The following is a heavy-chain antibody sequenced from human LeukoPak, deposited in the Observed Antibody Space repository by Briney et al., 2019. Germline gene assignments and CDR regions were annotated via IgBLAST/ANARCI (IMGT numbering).Heavy chain of an antibody. Sequence: PSETLSLTCTVSGGSISSYYWSWIRQPPGKGLEWIGYIYYSGSTNYNPSLKSRVTISVDTSKNQFSLKLSSVTAADTAVYYCARAPQNYYDSSGYKGYFDYWGQGTLVTVSS. CDR3: ARAPQNYYDSSGYKGYFDY. CDR1: GGSISSYY. D-gene: IGHD3-22*01. V-gene: IGHV4-59*01. J-gene: IGHJ4*02. CDR2: IYYSGST.